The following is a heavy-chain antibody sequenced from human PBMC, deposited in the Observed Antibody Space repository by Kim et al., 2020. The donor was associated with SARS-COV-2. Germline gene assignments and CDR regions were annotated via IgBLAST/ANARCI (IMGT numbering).Heavy chain of an antibody. Sequence: ASVKVSCKASGYTFTSYVMHWVRQAPGQRLEWMGWINAGNGDTKYSQKFQGRVTITRDTSASTAYMEVSSLRSEDTAVYYCARNWDYSSWAIFDHWGQGTLVTVSS. D-gene: IGHD4-4*01. V-gene: IGHV1-3*01. J-gene: IGHJ4*02. CDR1: GYTFTSYV. CDR2: INAGNGDT. CDR3: ARNWDYSSWAIFDH.